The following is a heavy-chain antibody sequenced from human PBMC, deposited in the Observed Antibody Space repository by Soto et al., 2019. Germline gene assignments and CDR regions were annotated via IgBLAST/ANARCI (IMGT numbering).Heavy chain of an antibody. Sequence: QVQLVQSGAEVKKPGSSVKVSCKASGGTFSSYAISWVRQAPGQGLEWMGGIIPIFGTANYAQKFQGRVTITGDESTSTAYMEMSSLRSEDTAVYYCARARRPGRSASGDWFDPWGQGTLVTVSS. CDR1: GGTFSSYA. CDR2: IIPIFGTA. V-gene: IGHV1-69*01. J-gene: IGHJ5*02. CDR3: ARARRPGRSASGDWFDP. D-gene: IGHD3-10*01.